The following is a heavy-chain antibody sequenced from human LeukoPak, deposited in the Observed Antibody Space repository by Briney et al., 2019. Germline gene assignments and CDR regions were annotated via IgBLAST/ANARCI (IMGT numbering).Heavy chain of an antibody. D-gene: IGHD2-21*02. CDR1: GYTFSSYA. Sequence: ASVKVSCKASGYTFSSYAMHWVRQAPGQGLEWMGWISAYNGNTNYAQKLQGRVTMTTDTSTSTAYMELRSLRSDDTAVYYCARDGGSYCGGDCYSDYWGQGTLVTVSS. J-gene: IGHJ4*02. V-gene: IGHV1-18*01. CDR3: ARDGGSYCGGDCYSDY. CDR2: ISAYNGNT.